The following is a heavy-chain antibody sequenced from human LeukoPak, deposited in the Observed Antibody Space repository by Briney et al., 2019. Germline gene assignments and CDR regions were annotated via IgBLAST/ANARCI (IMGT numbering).Heavy chain of an antibody. D-gene: IGHD4-17*01. Sequence: GGSLRLSCGASGFIRSSYWMNWLRQAPGKGLEWLANIKPDGSEKYYVDSVKGRFTISRDNAKNSLYLQMDSLRAEDTALYFCARDGSDYVEGDYWGQGTLVTVSS. V-gene: IGHV3-7*01. CDR2: IKPDGSEK. J-gene: IGHJ4*02. CDR3: ARDGSDYVEGDY. CDR1: GFIRSSYW.